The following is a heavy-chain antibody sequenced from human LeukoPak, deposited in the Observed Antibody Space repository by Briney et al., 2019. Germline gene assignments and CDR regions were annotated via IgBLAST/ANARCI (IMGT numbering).Heavy chain of an antibody. CDR3: TRDRSSTFDF. V-gene: IGHV4-39*07. CDR1: GGSIRRSSYY. CDR2: IYYTGNT. J-gene: IGHJ4*02. D-gene: IGHD2-2*01. Sequence: KASETLSLTCNVSGVSGGSIRRSSYYWAWIRQPPGKGLEWIGSIYYTGNTYYNPSLKSRVIISIDTSNNQFSLILNSVTAADTAVYYCTRDRSSTFDFWGPGTLVTVSS.